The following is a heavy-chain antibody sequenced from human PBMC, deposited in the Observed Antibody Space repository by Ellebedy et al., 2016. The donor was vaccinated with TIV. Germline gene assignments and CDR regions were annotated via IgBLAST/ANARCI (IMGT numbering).Heavy chain of an antibody. CDR1: GFTFSSYS. Sequence: GGSLRLSCVASGFTFSSYSMNWVRQAPGKGLEWVSFISRDSTTIYYADSVKGRFTISRDNSKNTLYLQMNSLRAEDTAVYYCAKYHYYDSSGYFNYWGQGTLVTVSS. CDR2: ISRDSTTI. CDR3: AKYHYYDSSGYFNY. V-gene: IGHV3-48*01. J-gene: IGHJ4*02. D-gene: IGHD3-22*01.